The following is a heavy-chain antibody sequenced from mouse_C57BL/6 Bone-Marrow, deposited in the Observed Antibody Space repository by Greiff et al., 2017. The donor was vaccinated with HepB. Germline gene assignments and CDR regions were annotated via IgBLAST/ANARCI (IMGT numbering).Heavy chain of an antibody. Sequence: VHVKQSGPELVKPGASVKITCKASGYSFTDYNMNWVKQSNGKSLEWIGVINPNYGTTSYNQKFKGKATLTVDQSSSTAYMQLNSLTSEDSAVYYCARWDYGSRGFDYWGQGTTLTVSS. CDR1: GYSFTDYN. CDR3: ARWDYGSRGFDY. D-gene: IGHD1-1*01. J-gene: IGHJ2*01. V-gene: IGHV1-39*01. CDR2: INPNYGTT.